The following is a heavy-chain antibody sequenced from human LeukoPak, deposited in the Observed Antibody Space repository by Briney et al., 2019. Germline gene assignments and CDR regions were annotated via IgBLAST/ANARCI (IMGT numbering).Heavy chain of an antibody. CDR1: GGSISSSSYY. CDR3: ARHSRGYSSSWADY. V-gene: IGHV4-39*01. J-gene: IGHJ4*02. D-gene: IGHD6-13*01. CDR2: IYYSGST. Sequence: SETLSLTCTVSGGSISSSSYYWGWIRQPPGKGLEWIGSIYYSGSTYYNSSLKSRVTISVDTSKNQFSLKLSSVTAADTAVYYCARHSRGYSSSWADYWGQGTLVTVSS.